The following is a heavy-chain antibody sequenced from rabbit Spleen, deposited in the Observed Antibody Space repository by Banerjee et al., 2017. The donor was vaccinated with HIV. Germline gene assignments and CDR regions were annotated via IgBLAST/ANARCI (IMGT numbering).Heavy chain of an antibody. J-gene: IGHJ6*01. Sequence: QSLEESGGDLVKPGGTLTLTCTASGFSFSSSNYMCWVRQAPGKGLEWIGCIYAGSSGRVYYASWAKGRFTISKTSSTTVTLQMSSLTVADTATYFCARDTGTSFSTYGMDLWGPGTLVTVS. CDR3: ARDTGTSFSTYGMDL. CDR2: IYAGSSGRV. CDR1: GFSFSSSNY. D-gene: IGHD8-1*01. V-gene: IGHV1S40*01.